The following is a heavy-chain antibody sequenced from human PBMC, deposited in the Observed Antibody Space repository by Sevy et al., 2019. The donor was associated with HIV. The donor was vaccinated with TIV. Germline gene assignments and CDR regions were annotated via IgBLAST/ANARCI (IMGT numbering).Heavy chain of an antibody. CDR1: GFTFSSYA. Sequence: GGSLRLSCAASGFTFSSYAMHWVRQAPGKGLEWVAVISYDGSNKYYADPVKGRFTISRDNSKNTLYLQMNSLRAEDTAVYYCARDSGIAVAYFDYWGQGTLVTVSS. D-gene: IGHD6-19*01. J-gene: IGHJ4*02. CDR3: ARDSGIAVAYFDY. CDR2: ISYDGSNK. V-gene: IGHV3-30-3*01.